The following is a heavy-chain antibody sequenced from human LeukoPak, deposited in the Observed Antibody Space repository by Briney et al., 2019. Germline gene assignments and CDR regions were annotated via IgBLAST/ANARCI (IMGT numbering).Heavy chain of an antibody. CDR2: ITSSGRTI. J-gene: IGHJ4*02. Sequence: PGGSLRLSCVASGFTFRSYSMNWVRQAPGKGLEWVSYITSSGRTIEYAESVKGRFTIPRDNSKNTLYLQMSSLRAEDTAVYYCARDADYGDPKAIEYWGQGTLVTVSS. V-gene: IGHV3-48*01. D-gene: IGHD4-17*01. CDR3: ARDADYGDPKAIEY. CDR1: GFTFRSYS.